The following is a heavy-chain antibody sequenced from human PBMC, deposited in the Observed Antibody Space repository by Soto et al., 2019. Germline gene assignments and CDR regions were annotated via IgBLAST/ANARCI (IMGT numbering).Heavy chain of an antibody. V-gene: IGHV1-18*01. Sequence: GASVKVSCKASGYTFTSYGISWVRQAPGQGLEWMGWISAYNGNTNYAQKLQGRVTMTTDTSTSTAYMELRSLRSDDTAVYYCARDLPHHISPDSLRFLMGNYYYYGMDVWGQGTTVTVSS. CDR3: ARDLPHHISPDSLRFLMGNYYYYGMDV. J-gene: IGHJ6*02. CDR2: ISAYNGNT. D-gene: IGHD3-3*01. CDR1: GYTFTSYG.